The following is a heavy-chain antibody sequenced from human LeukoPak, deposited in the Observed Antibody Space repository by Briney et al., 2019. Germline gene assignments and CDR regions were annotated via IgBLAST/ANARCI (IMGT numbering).Heavy chain of an antibody. CDR1: GFTFSHYW. V-gene: IGHV3-7*01. CDR2: IKQDESEK. CDR3: ARDRYCSDSSCPHFDY. D-gene: IGHD2-15*01. Sequence: GGSLRLSCTASGFTFSHYWMSWVRQAPGKGLQWVADIKQDESEKYYVDSVKGRFTISRDNAKNSMYLQMNSLRAEDTAVYYCARDRYCSDSSCPHFDYWGQGTLVTVFS. J-gene: IGHJ4*02.